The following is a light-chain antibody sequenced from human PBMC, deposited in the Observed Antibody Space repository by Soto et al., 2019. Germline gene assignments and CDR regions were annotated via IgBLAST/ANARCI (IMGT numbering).Light chain of an antibody. J-gene: IGLJ2*01. CDR3: AAWDDSLSGHVV. CDR2: RNN. CDR1: SSNIGSNY. V-gene: IGLV1-47*01. Sequence: QSVLTQPPSASGTAWQRVTISCSGSSSNIGSNYVYWYQQLPGTAPKLLIYRNNQRPSGVPDRFSGSKSGTSASLAISGLRSEDEADYYCAAWDDSLSGHVVFGGGTQLTVL.